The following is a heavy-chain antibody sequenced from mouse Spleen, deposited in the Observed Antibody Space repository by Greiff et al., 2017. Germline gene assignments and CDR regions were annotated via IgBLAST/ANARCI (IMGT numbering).Heavy chain of an antibody. CDR3: TRDGYYVEYAMDY. CDR2: IWSGGSN. CDR1: GFSLTSYG. Sequence: VQLVESGPGLVQPSQRLSITCTVSGFSLTSYGVHWVRQSPGKGLEWLGLIWSGGSNDYNAAFISRLSISKDNSKSQVFFKIKSLQEDDTTIYYCTRDGYYVEYAMDYLGQRTSVNVSS. J-gene: IGHJ4*01. V-gene: IGHV2-2*01. D-gene: IGHD2-3*01.